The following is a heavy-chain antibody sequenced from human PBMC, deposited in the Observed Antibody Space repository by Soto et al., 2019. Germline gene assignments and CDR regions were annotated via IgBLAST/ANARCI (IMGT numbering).Heavy chain of an antibody. V-gene: IGHV4-59*01. Sequence: SETLSLTCTVSGGSISSYYWSWIRQPPGKGLEWIGYIYYSGSTNYNPSLKRRVSISVDTSKNQFSLNLSSVTAADTAVYYCTRDGDGRMTTNPYYYYGMDVWGPGIAVT. CDR2: IYYSGST. CDR1: GGSISSYY. CDR3: TRDGDGRMTTNPYYYYGMDV. D-gene: IGHD2-21*02. J-gene: IGHJ6*02.